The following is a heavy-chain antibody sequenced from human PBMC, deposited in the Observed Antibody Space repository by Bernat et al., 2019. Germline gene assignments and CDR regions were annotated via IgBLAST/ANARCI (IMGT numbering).Heavy chain of an antibody. CDR1: GFTFSSYS. D-gene: IGHD4-17*01. CDR3: ARDNAPDYGDYSNYYYMDV. V-gene: IGHV3-21*05. J-gene: IGHJ6*03. CDR2: ISSSSSYI. Sequence: EVQLLESGGGLVKPGGSLRLSCAASGFTFSSYSMNWVRQAPGKGLEWVSYISSSSSYIYYADSVKGRFTISRDNAKNSLYLQMNSLRAEDTAVYYCARDNAPDYGDYSNYYYMDVWGKGTTVTVSS.